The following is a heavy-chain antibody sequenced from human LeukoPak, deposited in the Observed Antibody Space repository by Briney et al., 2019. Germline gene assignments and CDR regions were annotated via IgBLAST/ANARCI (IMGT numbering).Heavy chain of an antibody. D-gene: IGHD2-15*01. CDR1: GFTFSTYG. Sequence: GRSLRLSCAASGFTFSTYGIHWVRQAPGKGLEWVAVISYDETHKYYADSVKGRFTISKDNSKNTVYLQMNSLRAEDTAVYYCARQEGNKWSYWGQGTLVTVST. CDR3: ARQEGNKWSY. J-gene: IGHJ4*02. V-gene: IGHV3-30*03. CDR2: ISYDETHK.